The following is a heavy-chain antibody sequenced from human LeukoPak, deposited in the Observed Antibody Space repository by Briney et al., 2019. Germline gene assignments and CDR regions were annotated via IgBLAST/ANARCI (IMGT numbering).Heavy chain of an antibody. V-gene: IGHV4-61*02. CDR3: ARGYYMDL. CDR1: GVSIDSGDDY. J-gene: IGHJ6*03. D-gene: IGHD3-10*01. Sequence: SETLSLTCTVSGVSIDSGDDYWSWLRQPAGKGLEFIGRIYRTGSTTSNPSLQDRLTISIDTSKNQFSLQLTSVTAADTAVYYCARGYYMDLWGRGTTVTVSS. CDR2: IYRTGST.